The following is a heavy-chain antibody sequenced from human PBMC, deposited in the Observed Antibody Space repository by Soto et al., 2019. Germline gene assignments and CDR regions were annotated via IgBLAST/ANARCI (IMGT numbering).Heavy chain of an antibody. CDR2: IYHSGST. J-gene: IGHJ4*02. CDR1: GGSISSGGYS. Sequence: QLQLQESGSGPVKPSQTLSLTCAVSGGSISSGGYSWSWIRQPPGKGLEWIGYIYHSGSTYYNPSLKSRVTISVDRSRNQLSLTLNSVTAADTAVYYCAGGPLLFAYWGQGTLVTVSS. V-gene: IGHV4-30-2*01. CDR3: AGGPLLFAY.